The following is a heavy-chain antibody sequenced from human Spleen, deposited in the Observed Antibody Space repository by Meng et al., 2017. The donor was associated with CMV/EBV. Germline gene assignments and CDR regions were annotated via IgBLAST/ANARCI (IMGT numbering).Heavy chain of an antibody. Sequence: CSGYYGSGIRQPPGKGLEWIGEINHSGSTNYNPSLPTRVTISVDTSKNQFSLKLSSVTAADTAVYYCARGPTYYYGSGSYLNWFDPWGQGTLVTVSS. D-gene: IGHD3-10*01. J-gene: IGHJ5*02. CDR2: INHSGST. CDR3: ARGPTYYYGSGSYLNWFDP. V-gene: IGHV4-34*01. CDR1: CSGYY.